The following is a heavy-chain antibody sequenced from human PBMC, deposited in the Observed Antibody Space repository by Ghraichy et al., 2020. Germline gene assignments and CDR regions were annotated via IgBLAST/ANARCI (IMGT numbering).Heavy chain of an antibody. CDR3: ARDRGYCSSTSCYPHDALDI. Sequence: GGSLRLSCAASGFMFSNYWMSWVRQAPGKGLEWVANMRQDGSEKYYVDSVKGRFTISRDNAKNSLYLQMNSVRVEDTAVYYCARDRGYCSSTSCYPHDALDIWGQGTMVTVSS. J-gene: IGHJ3*02. CDR2: MRQDGSEK. D-gene: IGHD2-2*01. V-gene: IGHV3-7*03. CDR1: GFMFSNYW.